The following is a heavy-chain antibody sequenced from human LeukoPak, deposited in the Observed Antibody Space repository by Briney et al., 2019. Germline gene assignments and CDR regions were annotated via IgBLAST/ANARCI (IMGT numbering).Heavy chain of an antibody. V-gene: IGHV3-66*01. Sequence: GGSLRLSCAASGFTVSSNYMSWVRQAPGKGLEWVSVIYSGGSTYYADSVKGRFTISRDNSKNTLYLQMNSLRAEDTAVYYCARDGVMTSYGAFDIWGQGTMVTVSS. CDR2: IYSGGST. J-gene: IGHJ3*02. D-gene: IGHD3-10*01. CDR1: GFTVSSNY. CDR3: ARDGVMTSYGAFDI.